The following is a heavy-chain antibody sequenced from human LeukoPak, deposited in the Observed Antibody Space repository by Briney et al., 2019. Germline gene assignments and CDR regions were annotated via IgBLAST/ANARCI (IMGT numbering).Heavy chain of an antibody. CDR2: INPNSGGT. J-gene: IGHJ4*02. D-gene: IGHD2-15*01. V-gene: IGHV1-2*02. CDR1: GYTFTGYY. CDR3: ARGRGIVVAVPATRLFHF. Sequence: GASVKVSCKASGYTFTGYYMHWVRQAPGQGLEWMGWINPNSGGTNYAQKFQGRVTMTRDTSISTAYMELNRLKSDDTAVYYCARGRGIVVAVPATRLFHFWGQGTLVIVSS.